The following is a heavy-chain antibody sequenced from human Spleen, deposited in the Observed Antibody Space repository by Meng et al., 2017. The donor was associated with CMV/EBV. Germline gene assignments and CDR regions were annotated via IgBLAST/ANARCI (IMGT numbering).Heavy chain of an antibody. D-gene: IGHD3-9*01. CDR2: INSEGSST. J-gene: IGHJ5*02. CDR1: GFTFSSYW. CDR3: ARASIRIGWFDP. V-gene: IGHV3-74*01. Sequence: GGSLRLSCAASGFTFSSYWMHWVRQAPGKGLVWVSRINSEGSSTSYADSVKGRFTISRDNAKNTLYLQMNSLRAEDTAVYYCARASIRIGWFDPWGQGTLVTVSS.